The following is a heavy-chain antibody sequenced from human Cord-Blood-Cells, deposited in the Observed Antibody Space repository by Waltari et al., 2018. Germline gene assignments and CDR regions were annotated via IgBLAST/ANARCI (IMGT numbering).Heavy chain of an antibody. Sequence: EVQLLESGGGLVQPGGSLRLSCAASGFTFRSYAMSWVRQAPGKGVEWVSAISGSGGSTYYADSVKGRFTISRDNSKNTLYLQMNSLRAEDTAVYYCAKGLGRYWYFDLWGRGTLVTVSS. V-gene: IGHV3-23*01. CDR1: GFTFRSYA. CDR3: AKGLGRYWYFDL. J-gene: IGHJ2*01. D-gene: IGHD7-27*01. CDR2: ISGSGGST.